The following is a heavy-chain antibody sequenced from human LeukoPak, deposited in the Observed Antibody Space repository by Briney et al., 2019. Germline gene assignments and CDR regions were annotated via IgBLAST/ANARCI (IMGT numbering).Heavy chain of an antibody. CDR1: GYTFTGYY. CDR3: ARARGYCSGGSCDPTRNWFDP. CDR2: IKPNSGGT. D-gene: IGHD2-15*01. V-gene: IGHV1-2*02. Sequence: ASVKVSCKASGYTFTGYYMHWVRQAPGQGLEWRGWIKPNSGGTNYAQKFQGRVTMTRDTSISTAYMELSRLRSDDTAVYYCARARGYCSGGSCDPTRNWFDPWGQGTLVTVSS. J-gene: IGHJ5*02.